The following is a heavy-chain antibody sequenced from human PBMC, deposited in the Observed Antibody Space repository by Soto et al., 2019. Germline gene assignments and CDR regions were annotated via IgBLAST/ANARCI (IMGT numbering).Heavy chain of an antibody. CDR1: GFSLSTTGVG. J-gene: IGHJ4*02. CDR2: IYWDDDK. D-gene: IGHD2-2*01. CDR3: AHRLCDNRCYWDVGFFDY. Sequence: QITLKESGPTLVKPTQTLTLTCTFSGFSLSTTGVGVGWIRQPPGKALECLALIYWDDDKRYSPSLKSRLTSTKDTSRNQVVLTMTNMDPVDTATYYCAHRLCDNRCYWDVGFFDYWGQGALVTVSS. V-gene: IGHV2-5*02.